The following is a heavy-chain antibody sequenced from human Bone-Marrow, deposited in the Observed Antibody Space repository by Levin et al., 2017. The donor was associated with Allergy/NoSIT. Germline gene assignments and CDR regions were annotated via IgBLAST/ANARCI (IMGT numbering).Heavy chain of an antibody. J-gene: IGHJ4*02. CDR2: ASATGGHT. CDR3: AKALRDYGESFDY. D-gene: IGHD4-17*01. Sequence: GESLKISCAASGFTFGFYAMSWVRQAPGKGLEWVSTASATGGHTYYADSVKGRFTISRDNSKYTLYLQMNSLRPEDMALYYCAKALRDYGESFDYWGQGALVTVSS. CDR1: GFTFGFYA. V-gene: IGHV3-23*01.